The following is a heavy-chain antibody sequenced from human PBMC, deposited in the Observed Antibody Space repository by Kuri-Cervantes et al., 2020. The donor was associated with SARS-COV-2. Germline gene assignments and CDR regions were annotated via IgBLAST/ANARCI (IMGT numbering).Heavy chain of an antibody. CDR2: ITGSAGRT. CDR1: GFTFSSYA. CDR3: ARGAANYYYMDV. V-gene: IGHV3-23*01. D-gene: IGHD3-16*01. J-gene: IGHJ6*03. Sequence: GGSLRLSCSASGFTFSSYAMTWVRQAPGKGLEWVSTITGSAGRTNYADSVKGRFTISRDNSKNTMSLHMNSLRAEDTAMYYCARGAANYYYMDVWGKGTTVTVSS.